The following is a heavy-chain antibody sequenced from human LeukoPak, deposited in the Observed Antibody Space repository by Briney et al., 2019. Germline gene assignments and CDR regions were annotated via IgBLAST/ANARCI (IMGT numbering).Heavy chain of an antibody. V-gene: IGHV4-34*01. CDR2: INHSGST. CDR3: ARIRYCSGGSCYSGFFDY. CDR1: GGSFSGYY. D-gene: IGHD2-15*01. Sequence: SETLSLTCAVYGGSFSGYYWSWIRQPPGKGLEWIGEINHSGSTNYNPSLKSRVTISVDTSKHQFSLKLSSVTAADTAVYYCARIRYCSGGSCYSGFFDYWGQGTLVTVSS. J-gene: IGHJ4*02.